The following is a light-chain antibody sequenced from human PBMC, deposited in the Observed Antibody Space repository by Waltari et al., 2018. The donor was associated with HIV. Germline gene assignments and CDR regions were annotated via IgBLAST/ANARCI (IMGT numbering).Light chain of an antibody. CDR3: SSYVSTKNVL. J-gene: IGLJ2*01. V-gene: IGLV2-14*03. Sequence: QSALTQPASLSGSPGPSITIPCSVSSSDIAGYHYASWYQQHPGKAPKLIIYNVNHRPSGISDRFSGSRSGNTASLTISGLQAEDEAIYYCSSYVSTKNVLFGGGTKVTVV. CDR1: SSDIAGYHY. CDR2: NVN.